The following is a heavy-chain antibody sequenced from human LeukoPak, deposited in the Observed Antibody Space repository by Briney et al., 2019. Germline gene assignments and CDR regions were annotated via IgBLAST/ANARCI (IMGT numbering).Heavy chain of an antibody. CDR2: ISGSGGST. CDR1: GFTFSSYA. J-gene: IGHJ4*02. V-gene: IGHV3-23*01. Sequence: PGGSLRLSCAASGFTFSSYAMSWVRQAPGKGLEWVSAISGSGGSTYYADSVKGRFTISRDNSKNTLYLQMNSLRAEDTAVYYCAREPGMGYCSSTSCYWGPPYFDYWGQGTLVTVSS. CDR3: AREPGMGYCSSTSCYWGPPYFDY. D-gene: IGHD2-2*01.